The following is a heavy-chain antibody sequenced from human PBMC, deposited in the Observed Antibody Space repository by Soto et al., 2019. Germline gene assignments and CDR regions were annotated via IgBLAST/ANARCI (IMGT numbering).Heavy chain of an antibody. CDR1: AFTFTCCA. J-gene: IGHJ3*02. CDR3: AEWGGGYYNHDAFDI. Sequence: SGKASWNSSAFTFTCCAVQVERQARGQRPEWIGWIVVGSGNTNYAQKFQERVTITSDMSTSTAYMELSSLRSEDTAVYYCAEWGGGYYNHDAFDIWGQGTMLTV. CDR2: IVVGSGNT. D-gene: IGHD3-22*01. V-gene: IGHV1-58*01.